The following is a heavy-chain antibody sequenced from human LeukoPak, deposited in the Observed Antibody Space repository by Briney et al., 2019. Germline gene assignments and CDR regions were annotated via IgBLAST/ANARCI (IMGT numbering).Heavy chain of an antibody. J-gene: IGHJ4*02. CDR3: ARDPESSAFDL. CDR2: INHDGNDI. CDR1: GFTFSTHS. Sequence: GGSLRLSCAASGFTFSTHSMNWVRQAPGKGLEWVSYINHDGNDIYYGESVKGRSTISRDNARESLYLEINSLRADDTAVYYYARDPESSAFDLWGQGALVTVSS. D-gene: IGHD5/OR15-5a*01. V-gene: IGHV3-21*05.